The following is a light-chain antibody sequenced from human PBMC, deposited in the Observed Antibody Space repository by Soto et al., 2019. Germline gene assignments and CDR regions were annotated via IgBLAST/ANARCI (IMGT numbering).Light chain of an antibody. J-gene: IGKJ4*01. CDR3: QQNYNTPPA. CDR1: QSISSY. V-gene: IGKV1-39*01. CDR2: AAS. Sequence: DIPMTQSPSSLSASVGDRVTITCRASQSISSYLNWYQQKPGKAPKLLIYAASSLQSGVPSRFSGSGSGTDFTLTISSLQPEDFATYYCQQNYNTPPAFGGGTKVEIK.